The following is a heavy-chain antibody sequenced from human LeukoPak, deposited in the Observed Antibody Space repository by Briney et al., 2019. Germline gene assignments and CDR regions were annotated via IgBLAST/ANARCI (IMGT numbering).Heavy chain of an antibody. CDR3: AKHQNQLELIPDYYFDY. J-gene: IGHJ4*02. V-gene: IGHV3-23*01. CDR2: ISGSGGST. CDR1: GFTFRTYA. Sequence: GGSLRLSCVASGFTFRTYAMSWVRQAPGKGLEWVSAISGSGGSTYYADSVKGRFTISRDNSKNTLYLQMNSLRAEDTAVYYRAKHQNQLELIPDYYFDYWGQGTLVTVSS. D-gene: IGHD1-1*01.